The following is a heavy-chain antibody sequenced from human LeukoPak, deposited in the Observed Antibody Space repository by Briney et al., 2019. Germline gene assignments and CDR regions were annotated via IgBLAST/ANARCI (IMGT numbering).Heavy chain of an antibody. Sequence: SETLSLTCSVSGGSISSRNHYWGWIRQPPGKGLEWIGSIFYTGNTYYNPSLRSRVTMSVDTSKHHFSLNLSSVTAADMAVYYCSRHVNTFDYWGQGALVTVSS. J-gene: IGHJ4*02. CDR1: GGSISSRNHY. V-gene: IGHV4-39*01. CDR2: IFYTGNT. CDR3: SRHVNTFDY.